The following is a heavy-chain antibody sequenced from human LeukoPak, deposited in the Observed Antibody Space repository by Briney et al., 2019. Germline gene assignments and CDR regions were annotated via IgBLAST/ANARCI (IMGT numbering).Heavy chain of an antibody. CDR1: GGSISSGSYY. CDR3: ARSSHDFRSGYSWFDP. J-gene: IGHJ5*02. CDR2: IYTSGST. Sequence: PSETLSLTCTVSGGSISSGSYYWSWIRQPAGKGLEWIGRIYTSGSTNYNPSLKSRVTISVDTSKNQFSLKLSSVTAADTAVYYCARSSHDFRSGYSWFDPWGQGTLVTVSS. D-gene: IGHD3-3*01. V-gene: IGHV4-61*02.